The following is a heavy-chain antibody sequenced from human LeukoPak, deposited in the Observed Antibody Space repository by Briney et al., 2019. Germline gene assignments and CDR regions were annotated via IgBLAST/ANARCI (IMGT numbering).Heavy chain of an antibody. CDR3: ASADATGGRFHAFDI. D-gene: IGHD3-3*01. V-gene: IGHV4-31*03. Sequence: TLSLTCTVSGGSSSSGGYYWSWIRQHPGKGLERIGYIYYSGSTYYNPSLKRRVTISVDTSKIQFSLKLSSVTAADTAVSYCASADATGGRFHAFDIWGQGTMVTVSS. CDR2: IYYSGST. CDR1: GGSSSSGGYY. J-gene: IGHJ3*02.